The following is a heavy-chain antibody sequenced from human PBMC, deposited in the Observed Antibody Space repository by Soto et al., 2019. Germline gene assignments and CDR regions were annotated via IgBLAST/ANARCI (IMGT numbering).Heavy chain of an antibody. D-gene: IGHD3-22*01. J-gene: IGHJ5*01. CDR2: IYYTGTT. Sequence: GGSISSYYWSWIRQPPGKGLEWIGYIYYTGTTTYNPSIKSRVTISVDSSKNQFSLNLTSVSAADTAVYYCARLGGFYQSLDSWGQGTLVTSPQ. CDR1: GGSISSYY. CDR3: ARLGGFYQSLDS. V-gene: IGHV4-59*08.